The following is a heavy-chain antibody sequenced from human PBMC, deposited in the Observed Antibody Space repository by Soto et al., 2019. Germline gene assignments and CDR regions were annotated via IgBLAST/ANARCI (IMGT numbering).Heavy chain of an antibody. Sequence: GGSLRLSCAASGFTFSSYAMSWVRQAPGKGLEWVSAISGSGGSTYYADSVKGWFTISRDNSKNTLYLQMNSLRAEDTAVYYCAKDLGGYGDPRRGLGFDIWGQGTMVTVSS. CDR1: GFTFSSYA. V-gene: IGHV3-23*01. CDR3: AKDLGGYGDPRRGLGFDI. D-gene: IGHD4-17*01. CDR2: ISGSGGST. J-gene: IGHJ3*02.